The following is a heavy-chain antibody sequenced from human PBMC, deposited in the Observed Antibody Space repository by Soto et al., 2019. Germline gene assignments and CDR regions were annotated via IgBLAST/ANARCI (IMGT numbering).Heavy chain of an antibody. D-gene: IGHD6-13*01. J-gene: IGHJ5*02. CDR2: ISGSGGST. Sequence: GGSLRLSCAASGFTFSSYAMSWVRQAPGKGLEWVSAISGSGGSTYYADSVKGRFTISRDNSKNTLYLQMNSLRAEDTAVYYCARGQDSSSWYNWFDPWGQGTLVTVSS. CDR3: ARGQDSSSWYNWFDP. CDR1: GFTFSSYA. V-gene: IGHV3-23*01.